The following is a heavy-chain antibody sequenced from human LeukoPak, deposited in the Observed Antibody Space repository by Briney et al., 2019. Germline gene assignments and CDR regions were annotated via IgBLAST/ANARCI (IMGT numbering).Heavy chain of an antibody. CDR2: INHSGST. Sequence: SETLSLTCAVYGGSFSGYYWSWIRQPPGEGLEWIGEINHSGSTNYNPSLKSRVTISVDTSKNQFSLKLSSVTAADTAVYYCARGGRYSSGWYFWGQGTLVTVSS. J-gene: IGHJ4*02. CDR3: ARGGRYSSGWYF. V-gene: IGHV4-34*01. CDR1: GGSFSGYY. D-gene: IGHD6-19*01.